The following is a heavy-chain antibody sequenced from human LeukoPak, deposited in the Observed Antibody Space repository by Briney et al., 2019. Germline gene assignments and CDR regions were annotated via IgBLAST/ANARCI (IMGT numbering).Heavy chain of an antibody. V-gene: IGHV3-48*04. CDR2: ISSSGATT. D-gene: IGHD3-16*01. Sequence: PGGSLRLSCAASGFTFSDSWMNWVRQAPGQGLEWIASISSSGATTHYADSVKGRFGISRDNAKNSLFLQMSSLSAEDTATYFCASGLWGAFDIWAQGTMVSVSS. CDR1: GFTFSDSW. CDR3: ASGLWGAFDI. J-gene: IGHJ3*02.